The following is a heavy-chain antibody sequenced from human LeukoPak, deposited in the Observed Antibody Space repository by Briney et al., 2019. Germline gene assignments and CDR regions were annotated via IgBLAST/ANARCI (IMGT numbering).Heavy chain of an antibody. J-gene: IGHJ5*01. Sequence: GGSLRLSCAASGFTFSSYWMHWVRQAPGKGLVWVSRINSDGSSTSYADSVKGRFTISRDNAKNTLYLQMNSLRAEDTAVYYCARDFHRTRGTCYLWDSSNCFDSWGQGTLVTVSS. V-gene: IGHV3-74*01. CDR1: GFTFSSYW. D-gene: IGHD2-21*01. CDR3: ARDFHRTRGTCYLWDSSNCFDS. CDR2: INSDGSST.